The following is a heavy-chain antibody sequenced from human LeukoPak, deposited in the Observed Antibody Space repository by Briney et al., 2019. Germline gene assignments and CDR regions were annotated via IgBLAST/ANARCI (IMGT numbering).Heavy chain of an antibody. V-gene: IGHV3-23*01. J-gene: IGHJ3*02. CDR1: GFTFSSYA. CDR3: ARVGYQLPHAFDI. CDR2: ISGSGGST. Sequence: PGGSLRLSCAASGFTFSSYAMSWVRQAPGKGLEWVSAISGSGGSTYYADSVKGRFTISRDNAKNSLYLQMNSLRDEDTAVYYCARVGYQLPHAFDIWGQGTMVTVSS. D-gene: IGHD2-2*01.